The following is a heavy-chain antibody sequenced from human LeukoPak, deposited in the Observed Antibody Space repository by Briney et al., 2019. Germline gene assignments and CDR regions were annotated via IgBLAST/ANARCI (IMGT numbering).Heavy chain of an antibody. CDR2: ISDSGDNT. CDR1: GFTFDNYA. Sequence: GGSLRLSCAASGFTFDNYAMHWVRQAPGKGLEWVSVISDSGDNTYYADSVKGRFTVSRDNSRDTLYLQMNSLRAEDTALYYCAKKIGTGPGHNWFDPWGQGTLVTVSS. J-gene: IGHJ5*02. V-gene: IGHV3-23*01. CDR3: AKKIGTGPGHNWFDP. D-gene: IGHD2-8*02.